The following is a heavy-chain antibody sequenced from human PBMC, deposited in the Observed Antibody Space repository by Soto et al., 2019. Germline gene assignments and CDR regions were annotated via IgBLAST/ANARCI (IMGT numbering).Heavy chain of an antibody. CDR1: GFSFDDYA. J-gene: IGHJ6*02. Sequence: EVQLVESGGGLVQPGRSLRLSCVASGFSFDDYAMHWVRQAPGKGLEWVSGINWNSNNIAYADSVKGRLTISRDNAKKSLYLQMDSLRAEDTALYYCAKARGSSPMRGAMDVWVEGTTV. V-gene: IGHV3-9*01. CDR3: AKARGSSPMRGAMDV. D-gene: IGHD6-13*01. CDR2: INWNSNNI.